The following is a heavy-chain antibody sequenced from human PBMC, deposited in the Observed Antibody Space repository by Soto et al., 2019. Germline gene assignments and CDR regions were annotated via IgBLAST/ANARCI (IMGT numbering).Heavy chain of an antibody. CDR3: AKVIGGSESYWGGSHYYYALDV. CDR2: ISGSDGTT. Sequence: GRQAPGKGLEWVSVISGSDGTTFYADSVRGRVTSSRDNSRNMVYLQMISLRAEDTAVYYCAKVIGGSESYWGGSHYYYALDVWGQGTTVTVSS. V-gene: IGHV3-23*01. J-gene: IGHJ6*02. D-gene: IGHD3-10*01.